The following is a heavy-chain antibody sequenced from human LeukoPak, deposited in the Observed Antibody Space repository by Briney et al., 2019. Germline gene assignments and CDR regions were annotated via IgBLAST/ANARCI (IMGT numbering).Heavy chain of an antibody. J-gene: IGHJ4*02. Sequence: GGSLRLSCAASGFTSSRYWMSWVRQAPGKGLEWVANINQDGSEKYYVDSVKGRFTISRDNAKNSLYLQMNSLRAEDTAVYYCAKDYRPHDFWSGLVDYWGQGTLVTVSS. V-gene: IGHV3-7*01. CDR3: AKDYRPHDFWSGLVDY. CDR2: INQDGSEK. CDR1: GFTSSRYW. D-gene: IGHD3-3*01.